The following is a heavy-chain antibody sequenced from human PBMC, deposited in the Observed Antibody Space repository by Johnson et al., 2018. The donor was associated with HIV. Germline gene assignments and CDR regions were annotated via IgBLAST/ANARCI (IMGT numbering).Heavy chain of an antibody. Sequence: VQLVESGGGVVQPGRSLRLSCAASGFTFSNYPMHWVRQAPGKGLEWVAVISFDGSNKYYADSVKGRFTISRDNSKNTLYLQMNSLRAEDTAVYYCARDPRLGELKIDRRGYAFDIWGQGTMVTVSS. CDR1: GFTFSNYP. J-gene: IGHJ3*02. CDR2: ISFDGSNK. CDR3: ARDPRLGELKIDRRGYAFDI. D-gene: IGHD3-16*01. V-gene: IGHV3-30*04.